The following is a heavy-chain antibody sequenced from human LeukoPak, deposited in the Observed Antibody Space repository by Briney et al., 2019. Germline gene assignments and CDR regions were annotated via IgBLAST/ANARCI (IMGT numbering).Heavy chain of an antibody. V-gene: IGHV3-23*01. CDR3: AKDSLAFGYYYDSQPRI. Sequence: PGGSLRLSCAASGFTFSSYAMSWVRQAPGKGLEWVSAISGSGGSTYYADSVQGRFTISRDNSKNTLYLQMNSLRAEDTAVYYCAKDSLAFGYYYDSQPRIGGQGTLVTVSP. J-gene: IGHJ4*02. CDR1: GFTFSSYA. CDR2: ISGSGGST. D-gene: IGHD3-22*01.